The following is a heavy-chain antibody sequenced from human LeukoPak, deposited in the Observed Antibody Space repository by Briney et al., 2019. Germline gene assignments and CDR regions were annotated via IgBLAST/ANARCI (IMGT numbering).Heavy chain of an antibody. J-gene: IGHJ4*02. CDR2: ISGSDGST. Sequence: GSLRLSCAASGFTFSTYAMSWVRQAPGKGLEWVSAISGSDGSTYYADSVKGRFTISRDNAKNSLYLQMNSLRAEDTAVYYCARVFAVTTEAVDYWGQGTLVTVSS. V-gene: IGHV3-23*01. CDR3: ARVFAVTTEAVDY. CDR1: GFTFSTYA. D-gene: IGHD4-17*01.